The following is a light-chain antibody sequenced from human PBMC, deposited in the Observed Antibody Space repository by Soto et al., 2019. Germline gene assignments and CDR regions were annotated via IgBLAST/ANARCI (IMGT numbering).Light chain of an antibody. V-gene: IGKV2-28*01. CDR1: QSLLHSNGYNY. J-gene: IGKJ2*01. CDR2: LGS. CDR3: MQALQTPT. Sequence: DIVMTQSPLSLPVTPGEPASISCRSSQSLLHSNGYNYLDWYLQKPGQSPQLLIYLGSNRASGVPDGLSGSGSGTDFTLKISRVEAEDVGVYYCMQALQTPTFGQGTKLEIK.